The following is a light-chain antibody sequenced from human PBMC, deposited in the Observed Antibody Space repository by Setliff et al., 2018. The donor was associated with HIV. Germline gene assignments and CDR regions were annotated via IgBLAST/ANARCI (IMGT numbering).Light chain of an antibody. CDR3: AAWDDSLNGWV. V-gene: IGLV1-44*01. Sequence: QRVTISCSGSSSNIGSNTGNWYQQLPGTAPKLLIFRNDQRPSGVPDRFSGYKSDTSASLVISGLQAEDEATYCCAAWDDSLNGWVFGGGTQLTVL. CDR2: RND. J-gene: IGLJ3*02. CDR1: SSNIGSNT.